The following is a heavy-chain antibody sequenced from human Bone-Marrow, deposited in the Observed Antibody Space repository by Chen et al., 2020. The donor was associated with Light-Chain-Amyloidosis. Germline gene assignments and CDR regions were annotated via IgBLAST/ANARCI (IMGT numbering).Heavy chain of an antibody. CDR3: AEINTN. Sequence: EVQLVESGGGLVQPGGSLRLSCVASGFTFSDHWMHWVRQAPGKGLVWVARMNSAGSGTSYADSVKGRFTISRDNAKNSLYLQMNSLRAEDTAVYYCAEINTNWGQGTLVTVSS. V-gene: IGHV3-74*01. CDR1: GFTFSDHW. J-gene: IGHJ4*02. CDR2: MNSAGSGT.